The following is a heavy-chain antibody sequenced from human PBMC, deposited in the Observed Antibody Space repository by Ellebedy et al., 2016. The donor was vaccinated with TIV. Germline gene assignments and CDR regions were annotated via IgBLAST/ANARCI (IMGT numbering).Heavy chain of an antibody. CDR2: ISDSGGNT. CDR1: GFPFSSYA. D-gene: IGHD6-13*01. Sequence: GGSLRLXXAASGFPFSSYAVSWVRQPPGKGLEWVSSISDSGGNTYYADSVRGRLTFSRDNSKNTLYLQMNSLRAEDTAVYYCAKGWLGAGAGTDFDYWGRGTLVTVSS. J-gene: IGHJ4*02. V-gene: IGHV3-23*01. CDR3: AKGWLGAGAGTDFDY.